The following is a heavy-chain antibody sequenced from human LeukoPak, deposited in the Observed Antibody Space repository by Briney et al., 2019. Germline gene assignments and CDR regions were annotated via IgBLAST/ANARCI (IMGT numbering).Heavy chain of an antibody. CDR1: GGSISSNTYY. CDR2: IYYSGST. J-gene: IGHJ4*02. CDR3: ARDYQGGYGDKTVDY. D-gene: IGHD5-18*01. Sequence: SETLSLTCTVSGGSISSNTYYWGWIRQPPGKGLEWIGSIYYSGSTYYNPSPKSRVTISVDTSKNQFSLKLSSVTAADTAVYYCARDYQGGYGDKTVDYWGQGTLVTVSS. V-gene: IGHV4-39*07.